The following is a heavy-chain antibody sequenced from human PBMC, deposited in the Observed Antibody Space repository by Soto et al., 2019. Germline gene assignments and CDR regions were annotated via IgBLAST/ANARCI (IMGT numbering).Heavy chain of an antibody. CDR2: IYYSGST. V-gene: IGHV4-61*01. D-gene: IGHD5-18*01. Sequence: LSLTCAVSGGSVSSGSYYWSWIRQPPGKGLEWIGYIYYSGSTNYNPSLKSRVTISVDTSKNQFSLKLSSVTAADTAMYYCARERVDTAMVEDYYYYYVMDVWGQGTTVTGSS. CDR3: ARERVDTAMVEDYYYYYVMDV. CDR1: GGSVSSGSYY. J-gene: IGHJ6*02.